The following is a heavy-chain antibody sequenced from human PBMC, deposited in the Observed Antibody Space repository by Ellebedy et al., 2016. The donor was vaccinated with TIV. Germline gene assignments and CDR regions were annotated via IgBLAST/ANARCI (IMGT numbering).Heavy chain of an antibody. J-gene: IGHJ6*02. Sequence: GESLKISCEVSGFRLSDNYVNWVRQAPGKGLEWVAVINNGGGTDYADSVKGLFTISRQNSKKTVYLQMRSLRLEDTAVYYCARDRRDGAGSYSPFYYYYGLDVWGQGTTVIVSS. D-gene: IGHD3-10*01. V-gene: IGHV3-53*04. CDR1: GFRLSDNY. CDR3: ARDRRDGAGSYSPFYYYYGLDV. CDR2: INNGGGT.